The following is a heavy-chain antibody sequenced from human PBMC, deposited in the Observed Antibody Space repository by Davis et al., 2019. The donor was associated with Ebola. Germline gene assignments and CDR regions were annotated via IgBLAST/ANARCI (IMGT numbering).Heavy chain of an antibody. Sequence: AASVKVSCKASLYTFTNYGITWVRQAPGQGLGWMGRINPNSGGTNYAQKFQGRVTMTRDKSISTAYMELSRLRSDDTAVYYCARDLYSTRALWFGNDEAFDIWGQGTMVTVSS. D-gene: IGHD3-10*01. J-gene: IGHJ3*02. CDR2: INPNSGGT. V-gene: IGHV1-2*06. CDR1: LYTFTNYG. CDR3: ARDLYSTRALWFGNDEAFDI.